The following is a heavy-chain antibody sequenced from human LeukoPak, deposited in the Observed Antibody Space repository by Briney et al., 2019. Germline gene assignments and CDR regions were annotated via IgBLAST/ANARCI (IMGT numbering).Heavy chain of an antibody. Sequence: AGGSLRLSCAASGFTFSSYAMSWVRQAPGKGLEWVSAISGSGGSTYYADSVKGRFTISRDNSKNTPYLQMNSLRAEDTAVYYCARPRPGWSSVMPYFDYWGQGTLVTVSS. CDR2: ISGSGGST. CDR3: ARPRPGWSSVMPYFDY. D-gene: IGHD3-16*01. V-gene: IGHV3-23*01. J-gene: IGHJ4*02. CDR1: GFTFSSYA.